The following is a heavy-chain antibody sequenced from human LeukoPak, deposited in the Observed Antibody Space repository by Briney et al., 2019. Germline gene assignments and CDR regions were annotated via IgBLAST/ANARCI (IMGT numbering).Heavy chain of an antibody. CDR3: ARPPGRDGYNRYDN. D-gene: IGHD5-24*01. Sequence: ASVTVSCKASGYTFTAYFMHWVRQAPGQGLELMGWINPDNGATTYAEKFQGRVTITRDTSITTAYMELSRLRSDDTAVYYCARPPGRDGYNRYDNWGQGTLVTVSS. V-gene: IGHV1-2*02. CDR2: INPDNGAT. J-gene: IGHJ4*02. CDR1: GYTFTAYF.